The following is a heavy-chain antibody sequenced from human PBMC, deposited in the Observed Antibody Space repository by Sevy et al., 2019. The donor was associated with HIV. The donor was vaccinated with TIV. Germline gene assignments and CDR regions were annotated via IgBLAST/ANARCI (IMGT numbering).Heavy chain of an antibody. CDR1: GFTFSSYA. V-gene: IGHV3-23*01. D-gene: IGHD3-10*01. J-gene: IGHJ4*02. CDR2: ISDSGDST. Sequence: GGSLRHSCAASGFTFSSYAMSWVRQAPGKGLEWVSAISDSGDSTYYADSVKGRFTISRDNSKNTLYLQMNSLRAEDTAVYYCAKVGTMVQGAAPFDYWGQGTLVTVSS. CDR3: AKVGTMVQGAAPFDY.